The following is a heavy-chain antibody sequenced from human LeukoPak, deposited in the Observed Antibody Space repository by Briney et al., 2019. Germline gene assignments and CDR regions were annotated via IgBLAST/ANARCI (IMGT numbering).Heavy chain of an antibody. Sequence: KSSETLSLTCTVSGGSVSGYFWSWIRQPPGKGLEWIGYISYMGNTNYNPSLKSRVTISVDTSKNQLSLKLTSVTAADTAVYYCARRREDWYFDLWGRGTLVRAFS. CDR3: ARRREDWYFDL. V-gene: IGHV4-59*08. CDR1: GGSVSGYF. CDR2: ISYMGNT. J-gene: IGHJ2*01.